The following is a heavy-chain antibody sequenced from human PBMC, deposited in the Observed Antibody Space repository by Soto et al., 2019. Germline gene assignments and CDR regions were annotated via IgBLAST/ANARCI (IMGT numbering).Heavy chain of an antibody. J-gene: IGHJ4*02. D-gene: IGHD3-10*01. CDR1: GYTFTSYA. Sequence: ASVKVSCKASGYTFTSYAMHWVRQAPGQRLEWMGWINAGNGNTKYSQKFQGRVTITRDTSTSTVYMELRSLGSADTAVYYCARDRGVVTSGSAYYFDYWGQGTLVTVSS. CDR3: ARDRGVVTSGSAYYFDY. CDR2: INAGNGNT. V-gene: IGHV1-3*01.